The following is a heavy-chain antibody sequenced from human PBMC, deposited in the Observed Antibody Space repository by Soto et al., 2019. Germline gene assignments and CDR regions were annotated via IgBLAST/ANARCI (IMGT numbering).Heavy chain of an antibody. CDR2: IYYSGST. D-gene: IGHD4-17*01. J-gene: IGHJ4*02. CDR1: GDSMSSSSYY. Sequence: NPSETLSLTCIVSGDSMSSSSYYWGWIRQPPGKGLEWIGRIYYSGSTYYNPSLKSRVNISVDTSKNQFSLKLNSVTDADTAFYYCARHVQIRSFDYWGKVTLVTISS. CDR3: ARHVQIRSFDY. V-gene: IGHV4-39*01.